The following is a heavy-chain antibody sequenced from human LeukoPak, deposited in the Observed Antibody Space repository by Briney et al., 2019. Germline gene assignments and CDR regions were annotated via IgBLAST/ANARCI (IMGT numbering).Heavy chain of an antibody. D-gene: IGHD3-3*02. J-gene: IGHJ4*02. Sequence: GSLRLSCAASGFTFSTYNMNWVRQAPGKGLEWVSSISSSSTYIYYADSVKGRFTISRDNAKNSLDLQMNSLRAEDTAVYYCAKANGAIFGVAGYFDYWGQGTLVTVSS. CDR1: GFTFSTYN. CDR2: ISSSSTYI. V-gene: IGHV3-21*04. CDR3: AKANGAIFGVAGYFDY.